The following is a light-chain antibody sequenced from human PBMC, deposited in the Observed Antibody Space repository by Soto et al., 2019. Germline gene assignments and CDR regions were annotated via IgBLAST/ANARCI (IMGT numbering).Light chain of an antibody. Sequence: AIRLTQSPSSFSASTGDRVTITCRASQGISSYLAWYQQKPGKAPELLIYAASTLQSGVPSRFSGSGSGTDFTLTISCLQSEDLATYYCQQYYSFPTFGQGTKVDIK. V-gene: IGKV1-8*01. CDR1: QGISSY. J-gene: IGKJ1*01. CDR2: AAS. CDR3: QQYYSFPT.